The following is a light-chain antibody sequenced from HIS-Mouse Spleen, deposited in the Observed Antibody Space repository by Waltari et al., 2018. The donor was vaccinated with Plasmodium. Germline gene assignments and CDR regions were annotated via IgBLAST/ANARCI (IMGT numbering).Light chain of an antibody. J-gene: IGLJ3*02. V-gene: IGLV3-10*01. CDR2: EDS. CDR3: YSTDSSGNHRV. CDR1: ALPTKY. Sequence: SYELTQPPSVSVSPGQTARITCSGDALPTKYAYWYQQKYGQAPVLVIYEDSKRPPGIPERFSGSSSGTMATLTISGAQVEDEADYYCYSTDSSGNHRVFGGGTKLTVL.